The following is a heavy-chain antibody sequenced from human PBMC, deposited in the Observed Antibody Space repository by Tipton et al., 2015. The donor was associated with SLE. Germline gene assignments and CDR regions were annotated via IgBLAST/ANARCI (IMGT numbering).Heavy chain of an antibody. Sequence: PGLVKPSQTLSLSCTVSGDSISSGGYHWNWIRQPAGNGLEWIGRIYATGSAYYNPSLNSRVTISVDTSKNQFSLRLSSVTAADTAVYYCARRQWGSGYDYFDYWGQGTLVTVSS. CDR2: IYATGSA. CDR3: ARRQWGSGYDYFDY. CDR1: GDSISSGGYH. J-gene: IGHJ4*02. D-gene: IGHD5-12*01. V-gene: IGHV4-61*02.